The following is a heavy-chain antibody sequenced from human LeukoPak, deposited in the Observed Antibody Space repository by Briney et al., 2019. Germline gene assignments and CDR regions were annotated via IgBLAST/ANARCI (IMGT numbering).Heavy chain of an antibody. V-gene: IGHV3-23*01. D-gene: IGHD3-10*01. CDR3: ASLWFGEGWFDP. CDR1: GFTFSSYA. CDR2: ISGSGGST. J-gene: IGHJ5*02. Sequence: PGGSLRLSCAASGFTFSSYAMSWVRQAPGKGLEWVSAISGSGGSTYYADSVKGRFTISRDNSKNTLYLQMNSLRAEDTAVYYCASLWFGEGWFDPWGQGTLVTVSS.